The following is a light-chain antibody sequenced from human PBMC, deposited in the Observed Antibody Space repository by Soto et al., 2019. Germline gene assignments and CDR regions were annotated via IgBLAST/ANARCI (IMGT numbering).Light chain of an antibody. V-gene: IGKV3-20*01. CDR3: QQYDNFPQT. J-gene: IGKJ1*01. CDR1: ETLGRNY. Sequence: ETLLTQSPGTLSLSPGERATLSCRATETLGRNYLAWYQQKPGQAPRLLIHRIYIRAAGIPDRFSGSASGTDFTLTISRLEPEDFAMCYCQQYDNFPQTFGRGTKVDIK. CDR2: RIY.